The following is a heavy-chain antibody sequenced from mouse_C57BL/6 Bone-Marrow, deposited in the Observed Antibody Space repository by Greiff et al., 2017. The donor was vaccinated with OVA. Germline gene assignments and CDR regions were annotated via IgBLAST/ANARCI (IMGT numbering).Heavy chain of an antibody. V-gene: IGHV5-6*01. J-gene: IGHJ4*01. Sequence: VQLKESGGDLVKPGGSLKLSCAASGFTFSSYGMSWVRQTPDKRLEWVATISSGGIYTYYPDSVKGRFTISRDNAKNTLYLQMSSLKSEDTAMYYCARQSSGYAMDYWGQGTSVTVSS. CDR1: GFTFSSYG. CDR2: ISSGGIYT. CDR3: ARQSSGYAMDY. D-gene: IGHD3-2*02.